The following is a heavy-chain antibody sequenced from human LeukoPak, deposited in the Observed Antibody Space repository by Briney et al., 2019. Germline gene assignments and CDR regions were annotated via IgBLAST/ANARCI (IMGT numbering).Heavy chain of an antibody. CDR3: AKDILRWAFDV. CDR2: LGGSDDRT. J-gene: IGHJ3*01. V-gene: IGHV3-23*01. CDR1: GFTLSNNA. Sequence: GGSLRLSCVASGFTLSNNAMAWVRQAPGKGLEWVSALGGSDDRTDYADSVQGRFTISRDNSKNTLYLQMNGLRAEDTAVYYCAKDILRWAFDVWGQGTMVTVS. D-gene: IGHD4-23*01.